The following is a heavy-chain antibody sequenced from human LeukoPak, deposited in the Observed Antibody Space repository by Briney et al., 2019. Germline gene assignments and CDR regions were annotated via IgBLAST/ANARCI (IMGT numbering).Heavy chain of an antibody. V-gene: IGHV3-30*02. Sequence: GGSLRLSCAASGFTVSSYGMHWVRQAPGKGPEWVAFTRFDGNFKYYADSVKGRFTISRDNSKNTVFLQMNSLRPEDTAVYYCAKEREDLVVVAAAMRGYIWGQGTLVTVSS. J-gene: IGHJ4*02. CDR2: TRFDGNFK. CDR3: AKEREDLVVVAAAMRGYI. D-gene: IGHD2-2*01. CDR1: GFTVSSYG.